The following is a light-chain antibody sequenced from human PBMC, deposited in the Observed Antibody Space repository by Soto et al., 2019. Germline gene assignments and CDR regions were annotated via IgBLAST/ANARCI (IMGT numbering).Light chain of an antibody. Sequence: TQMTQSPSSLSASVGDRVTISCRAIQSISTYLNWYHQKPGKAPNLLIFAASTLQSGVPSRFSGSGSGTDFTLTISSLQPEDFATYYCQQSYSTPPTFGQGTKVDIK. CDR2: AAS. V-gene: IGKV1-39*01. CDR3: QQSYSTPPT. J-gene: IGKJ1*01. CDR1: QSISTY.